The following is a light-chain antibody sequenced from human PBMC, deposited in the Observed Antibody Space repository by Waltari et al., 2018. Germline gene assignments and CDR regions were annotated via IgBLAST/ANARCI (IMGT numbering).Light chain of an antibody. CDR2: THT. J-gene: IGLJ2*01. Sequence: QSVLTQPPSASGTPGQGVTIPCSGSSSTLGTNSVPWYQQLPGTAPKLLPSTHTQRPSGVPDRFSGSKSGTSASLAISGLRSEDEADYYCATWDDSLSGVVFGGGTKLTVL. CDR3: ATWDDSLSGVV. V-gene: IGLV1-47*01. CDR1: SSTLGTNS.